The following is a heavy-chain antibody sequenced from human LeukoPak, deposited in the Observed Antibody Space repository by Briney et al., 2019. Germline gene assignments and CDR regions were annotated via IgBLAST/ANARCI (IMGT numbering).Heavy chain of an antibody. Sequence: GASVNVSCKASGYTFTSYYMHWVRQAPGQGLEWMGVINPSGGSTSYAQKFQGRVTMTRDTSMSTVYMELSSLRSEDTAVYYCARPGDYGADGYYYYYGMDVWGQGTTVTVSS. CDR1: GYTFTSYY. V-gene: IGHV1-46*01. D-gene: IGHD4-17*01. J-gene: IGHJ6*02. CDR3: ARPGDYGADGYYYYYGMDV. CDR2: INPSGGST.